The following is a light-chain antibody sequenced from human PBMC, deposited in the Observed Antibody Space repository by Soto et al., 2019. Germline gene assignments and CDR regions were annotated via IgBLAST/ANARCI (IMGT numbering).Light chain of an antibody. V-gene: IGKV3-15*01. CDR1: QSVSNN. Sequence: ENVLTQSPGTLSLSPGERATLSCRASQSVSNNLAWYQQKPGQAPRLLIYDASTRATGIPARISGSGSGTEFTLTISSLQSEDFAVYYCQQYDNWPQTFGQGTKVEIK. J-gene: IGKJ1*01. CDR3: QQYDNWPQT. CDR2: DAS.